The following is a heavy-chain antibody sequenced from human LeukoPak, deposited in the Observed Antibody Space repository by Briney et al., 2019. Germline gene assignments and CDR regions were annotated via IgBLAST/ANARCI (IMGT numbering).Heavy chain of an antibody. D-gene: IGHD3-22*01. CDR3: ARADDSSGYQGRYYYYGMDV. CDR1: GYTFTSYA. CDR2: INAGNGNT. J-gene: IGHJ6*02. Sequence: ASVKVSCKASGYTFTSYAMHWVRQAPGQRLEWMGWINAGNGNTKYSQKFQGRVTITADESTSTAYMELSSLRSEDTAVYYCARADDSSGYQGRYYYYGMDVWGQGTTVTVSS. V-gene: IGHV1-3*01.